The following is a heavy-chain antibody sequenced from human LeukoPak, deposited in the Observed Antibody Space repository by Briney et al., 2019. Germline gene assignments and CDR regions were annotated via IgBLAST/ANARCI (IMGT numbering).Heavy chain of an antibody. CDR1: GGSISSYY. CDR3: ARALRATRLIDY. D-gene: IGHD1-26*01. CDR2: IYYSGST. J-gene: IGHJ4*02. Sequence: SETLSLTCTVSGGSISSYYWSWIRQPPGKGLERIGYIYYSGSTNYNPSLKSRVAISVDTSKNQFSLKLSSVTAADTAVYYCARALRATRLIDYWGQGTLVTVSS. V-gene: IGHV4-59*01.